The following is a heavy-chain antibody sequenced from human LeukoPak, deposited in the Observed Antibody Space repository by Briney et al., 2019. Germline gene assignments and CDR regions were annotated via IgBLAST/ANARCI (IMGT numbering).Heavy chain of an antibody. J-gene: IGHJ4*02. Sequence: SETLSLTCAVYGGSFSGYYWSWIRQPPGKGLEWIGEINHSGSTNYNPSLKSRVTISVDTSKNQFSLKLSSVTAADTAVYYCARGGHGYGDYRLDYWGQGTLVTVSS. CDR2: INHSGST. V-gene: IGHV4-34*01. D-gene: IGHD4-17*01. CDR3: ARGGHGYGDYRLDY. CDR1: GGSFSGYY.